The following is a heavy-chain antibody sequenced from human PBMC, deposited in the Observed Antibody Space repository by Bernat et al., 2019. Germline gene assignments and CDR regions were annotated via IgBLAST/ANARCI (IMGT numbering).Heavy chain of an antibody. J-gene: IGHJ3*02. CDR3: ARDGREGYSSSWPDDAFDI. Sequence: QVQLVESGGGVVQPGRSLRLSCAASGFTFSSYGMHWVRQAPGKGLEWVAVIWYDGSNKYYADSVKGRFTISRDNSKNTLYLQMNSLRAEDTAVYYCARDGREGYSSSWPDDAFDIWGQGTMVTVSS. CDR1: GFTFSSYG. CDR2: IWYDGSNK. D-gene: IGHD6-13*01. V-gene: IGHV3-33*01.